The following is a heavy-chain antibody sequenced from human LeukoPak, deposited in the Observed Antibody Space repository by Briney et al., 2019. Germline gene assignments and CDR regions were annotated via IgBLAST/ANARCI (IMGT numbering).Heavy chain of an antibody. Sequence: GGSLTLSCAASGFTFSTYAMGWVRQAPGEGVRWVSSISGNGVTTYYADSVKGRFTISRDNSKNTLYLQMNSLRAEDTALYYCAKALYGGNTVWGQGTLVTVSS. V-gene: IGHV3-23*01. J-gene: IGHJ4*02. CDR1: GFTFSTYA. D-gene: IGHD4-23*01. CDR2: ISGNGVTT. CDR3: AKALYGGNTV.